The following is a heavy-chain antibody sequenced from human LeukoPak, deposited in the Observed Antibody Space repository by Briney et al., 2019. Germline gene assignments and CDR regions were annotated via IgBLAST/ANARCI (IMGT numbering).Heavy chain of an antibody. D-gene: IGHD3-3*01. Sequence: SETLSLTCTVSGGSISSGSYYWSWIRQPAGKGLEWIGRIYTSGSTNYNPSLKSRVTISVDTSKNQFSLKLSSVTAADTAVYYCARDTAYDFWSGSDYYYYYYMDVWGKGTTVTVSS. J-gene: IGHJ6*03. CDR3: ARDTAYDFWSGSDYYYYYYMDV. CDR1: GGSISSGSYY. V-gene: IGHV4-61*02. CDR2: IYTSGST.